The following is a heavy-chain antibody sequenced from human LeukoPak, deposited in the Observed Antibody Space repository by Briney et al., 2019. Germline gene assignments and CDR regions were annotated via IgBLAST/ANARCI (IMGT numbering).Heavy chain of an antibody. Sequence: SVKVSCKASGGTFSSYAISWVRQAPGQWLEWMGRIIPILGIANYAQKFQGRVTITADKSTSTAYMELSSLRSEDTAVYYCARDLYYYDSSGPLDYWGQGTLVTVSS. D-gene: IGHD3-22*01. V-gene: IGHV1-69*04. CDR1: GGTFSSYA. J-gene: IGHJ4*02. CDR2: IIPILGIA. CDR3: ARDLYYYDSSGPLDY.